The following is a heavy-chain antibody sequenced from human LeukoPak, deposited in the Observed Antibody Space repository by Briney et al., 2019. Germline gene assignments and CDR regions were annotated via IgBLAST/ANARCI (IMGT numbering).Heavy chain of an antibody. V-gene: IGHV4-39*01. J-gene: IGHJ4*02. CDR1: GGSISSSSYY. Sequence: SETLSLTCTVSGGSISSSSYYWGWIRQPPGKGLEWIGSIYYSRSTYYNPSLKSRVTISVDTSKNQFSLKLSSVTAADTAVYYCARLPITMVRGVIELFVDYWGQGSLVTVSS. CDR3: ARLPITMVRGVIELFVDY. CDR2: IYYSRST. D-gene: IGHD3-10*01.